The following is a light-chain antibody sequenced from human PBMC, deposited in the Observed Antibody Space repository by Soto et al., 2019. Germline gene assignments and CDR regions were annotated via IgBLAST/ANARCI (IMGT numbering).Light chain of an antibody. V-gene: IGLV1-47*01. Sequence: LTQPPSASGTPGQRVTISCSGSSSNIGSNYVYWYQQLPGTAPKLLIYRNNQRPSGVPDRFSGSKSGTSASLAISGLRFEDEADYYCAAWDDSLSGYVFGTGTKVTVL. J-gene: IGLJ1*01. CDR2: RNN. CDR3: AAWDDSLSGYV. CDR1: SSNIGSNY.